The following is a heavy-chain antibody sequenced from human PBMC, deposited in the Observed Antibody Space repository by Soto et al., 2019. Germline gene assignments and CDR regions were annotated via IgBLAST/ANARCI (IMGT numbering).Heavy chain of an antibody. CDR3: ARGFRLAAAGNDAFDI. Sequence: QVQLVESGGGVVQPGRSLRLSCAASGFTFSSYGMHWVRQAPGKGLEWVAVIWYDGTNKNYGDSVKGRFTISRDNSKNTLYLQMNSLRAEDTAVYYCARGFRLAAAGNDAFDIWGQGTMVTVSS. D-gene: IGHD6-13*01. J-gene: IGHJ3*02. CDR2: IWYDGTNK. CDR1: GFTFSSYG. V-gene: IGHV3-33*01.